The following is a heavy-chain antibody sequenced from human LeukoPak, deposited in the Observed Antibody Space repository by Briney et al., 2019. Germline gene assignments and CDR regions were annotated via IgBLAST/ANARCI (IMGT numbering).Heavy chain of an antibody. D-gene: IGHD4-17*01. CDR1: EFTFSKYG. V-gene: IGHV3-23*01. CDR2: ILGSGA. J-gene: IGHJ3*02. Sequence: GGSLRLSCVTSEFTFSKYGMTWVRQAPGKGLEWAATILGSGAYYADSVQGRFTISRDNSKNTLYLQMNSLRAEDTAVYYCAKDPNGDYIGAFDIWGQGTMVIVS. CDR3: AKDPNGDYIGAFDI.